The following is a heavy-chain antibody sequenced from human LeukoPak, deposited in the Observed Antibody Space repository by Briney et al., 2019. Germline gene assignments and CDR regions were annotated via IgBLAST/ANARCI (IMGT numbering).Heavy chain of an antibody. Sequence: HWXXQAXGKGLVWVSRIDIDGTGTSYADSVKGRFTISRDNAKNTVSLQMNSLKAEDTAVYYCGTVFDHWGPGILVTVSS. V-gene: IGHV3-74*01. CDR3: GTVFDH. J-gene: IGHJ4*02. CDR2: IDIDGTGT.